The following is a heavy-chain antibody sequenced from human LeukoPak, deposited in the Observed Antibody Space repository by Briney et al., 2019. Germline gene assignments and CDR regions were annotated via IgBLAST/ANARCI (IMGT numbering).Heavy chain of an antibody. V-gene: IGHV4-39*01. J-gene: IGHJ4*02. Sequence: SQTLSLTCSVSGASINSSSYYWGWIRQPPGKGLEWIGSIYYSGSTYYNPSLKSRVTISVDTSKNQFSLKLSSVTAADTAVYYCATSTLRAVAVGWSGYWGQGTLVTVSS. CDR3: ATSTLRAVAVGWSGY. D-gene: IGHD6-19*01. CDR2: IYYSGST. CDR1: GASINSSSYY.